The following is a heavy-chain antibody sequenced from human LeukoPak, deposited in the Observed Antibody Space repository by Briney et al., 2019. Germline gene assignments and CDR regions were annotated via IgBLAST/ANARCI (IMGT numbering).Heavy chain of an antibody. CDR1: GFTFSTYG. CDR2: INPDGTTT. D-gene: IGHD2-8*02. V-gene: IGHV3-74*01. Sequence: GGSLRLSCAASGFTFSTYGIYAVRQAPGKGLLWVSHINPDGTTTRFADSVKGRFTISRDNAENTLYLQMDSLRAEDTALYYCARRHSVCTGFDYWGQGALVTVSS. J-gene: IGHJ4*02. CDR3: ARRHSVCTGFDY.